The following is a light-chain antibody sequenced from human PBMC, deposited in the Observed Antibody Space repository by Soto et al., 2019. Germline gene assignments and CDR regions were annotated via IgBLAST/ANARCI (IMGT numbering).Light chain of an antibody. CDR3: QQYYSYPPIT. CDR2: AAS. J-gene: IGKJ5*01. Sequence: AIRMTQSPSSFSASTGDRVTITCRASQGISSYLAWYQQKPGKAPMLLIYAASTLQSGVPSRFSGSGSGTDFTLTISCLQSEDFATYYCQQYYSYPPITFGQGTRLEIK. CDR1: QGISSY. V-gene: IGKV1-8*01.